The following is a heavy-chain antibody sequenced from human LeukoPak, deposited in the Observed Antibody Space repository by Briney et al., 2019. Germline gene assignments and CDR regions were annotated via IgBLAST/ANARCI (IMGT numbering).Heavy chain of an antibody. CDR3: AKAQYYYDSSGPDY. Sequence: GGSLRLSCAASGFTFSSYAMSWVRQAPGKGLEWVSAISGSGGSTYYADSVKGRFTISRDNSKNTLYLRMNSLRAEDTAVYYCAKAQYYYDSSGPDYWGQGTLVTVSS. CDR1: GFTFSSYA. J-gene: IGHJ4*02. V-gene: IGHV3-23*01. CDR2: ISGSGGST. D-gene: IGHD3-22*01.